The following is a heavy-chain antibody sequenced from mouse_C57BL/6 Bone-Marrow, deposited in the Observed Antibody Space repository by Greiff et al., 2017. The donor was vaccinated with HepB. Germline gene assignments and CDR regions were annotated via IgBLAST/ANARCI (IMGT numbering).Heavy chain of an antibody. J-gene: IGHJ2*01. Sequence: VQLQQSGAELVRPGASVTLSCKASGYTFTDYEMHWVKQTPVHGLEWIGAIDPETGGTAYNQKFKGKAILTADKSSSTAYMELRSLTSEDSAVYYCTRVPFYYGSFDYWGQGTTLTVSS. CDR2: IDPETGGT. CDR1: GYTFTDYE. V-gene: IGHV1-15*01. CDR3: TRVPFYYGSFDY. D-gene: IGHD1-1*01.